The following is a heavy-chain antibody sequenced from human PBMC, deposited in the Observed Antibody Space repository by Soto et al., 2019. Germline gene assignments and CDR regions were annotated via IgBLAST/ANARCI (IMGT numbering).Heavy chain of an antibody. J-gene: IGHJ3*02. CDR1: GFTFRTNW. Sequence: LRLSCAASGFTFRTNWMSWVRQAPGKGLEWVANIKQGGSEKYYVDSVKGRFTISRDNAKNSLYLQMNSLRAEDTAVYYCARAVAGAFDIWGQGTMVTVSS. D-gene: IGHD2-15*01. CDR2: IKQGGSEK. CDR3: ARAVAGAFDI. V-gene: IGHV3-7*01.